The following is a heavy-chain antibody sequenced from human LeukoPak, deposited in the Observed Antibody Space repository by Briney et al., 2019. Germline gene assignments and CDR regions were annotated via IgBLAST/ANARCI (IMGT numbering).Heavy chain of an antibody. CDR3: ARDGDDYVWGSYRNSNWFDP. J-gene: IGHJ5*02. D-gene: IGHD3-16*02. V-gene: IGHV3-48*01. CDR1: GFTFSSHS. Sequence: PGGSLRLSCAASGFTFSSHSMNWVRQAPGKGLEWVSYISSSSSTIYYADSVKGRFTISRDNAKNSLYLQMNSLRAEDTAVYYCARDGDDYVWGSYRNSNWFDPWGQGTLVTVSS. CDR2: ISSSSSTI.